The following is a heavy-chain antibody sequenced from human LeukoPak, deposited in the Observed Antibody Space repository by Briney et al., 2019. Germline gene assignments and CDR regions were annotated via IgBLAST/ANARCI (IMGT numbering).Heavy chain of an antibody. CDR1: GGSVNNSY. Sequence: SETLSLTCDVSGGSVNNSYWSWIRQPPGEGLEWIGRIYATGSTDYNPSLKSRMTMSIDTSKNQFSLKLTSVTAADTAVYFCARDKALDSDGSGFYYNRGLDCWGQGTLVIVSS. J-gene: IGHJ4*02. D-gene: IGHD3-22*01. CDR3: ARDKALDSDGSGFYYNRGLDC. CDR2: IYATGST. V-gene: IGHV4-4*07.